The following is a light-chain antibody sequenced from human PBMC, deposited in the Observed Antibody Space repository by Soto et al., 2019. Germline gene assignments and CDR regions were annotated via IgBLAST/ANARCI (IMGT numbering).Light chain of an antibody. CDR2: GAS. CDR1: QSISGTF. V-gene: IGKV3-20*01. J-gene: IGKJ5*01. Sequence: EIVLTQSPGTLSLSPGERATLSCRASQSISGTFLAWYQHKPGQAPRVLIYGASRRATGIPDRFSGRGSGTDFTLTISRLEPEDFALYYCQQYDSGWTFGQGTRLEIK. CDR3: QQYDSGWT.